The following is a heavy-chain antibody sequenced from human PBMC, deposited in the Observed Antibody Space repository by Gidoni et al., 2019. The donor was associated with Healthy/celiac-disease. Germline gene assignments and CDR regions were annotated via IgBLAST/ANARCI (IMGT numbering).Heavy chain of an antibody. CDR2: ISSSSSYI. Sequence: EVQLVESGGGLVKPGGSLRLSCAASGFTFSSYSMNWVRQAPGKGLEWVSSISSSSSYIYYADSVKGRFTISRDNAKNSLYLQMNSLRAEDTAVYYCATQTGDGSYDPADYWGQGTLVTVSS. J-gene: IGHJ4*02. V-gene: IGHV3-21*01. D-gene: IGHD1-26*01. CDR3: ATQTGDGSYDPADY. CDR1: GFTFSSYS.